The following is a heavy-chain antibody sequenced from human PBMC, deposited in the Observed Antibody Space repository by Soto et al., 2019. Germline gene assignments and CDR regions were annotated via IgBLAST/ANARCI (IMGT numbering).Heavy chain of an antibody. CDR3: ARGLYDFWSGYYFDY. CDR1: GYTFTGYY. V-gene: IGHV1-2*04. J-gene: IGHJ4*02. D-gene: IGHD3-3*01. CDR2: INPNSGGT. Sequence: ASVKVSCKASGYTFTGYYMHWVRQAPGQGLEWMGWINPNSGGTNYAQKFQGWVTMTRDTSISTAYMELSRLRSDDTAVYYCARGLYDFWSGYYFDYWGQGTLVTVS.